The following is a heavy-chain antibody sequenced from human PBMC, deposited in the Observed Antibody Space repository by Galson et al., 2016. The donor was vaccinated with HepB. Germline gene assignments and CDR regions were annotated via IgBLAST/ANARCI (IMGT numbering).Heavy chain of an antibody. CDR3: ARLNDYYFDY. V-gene: IGHV1-46*01. D-gene: IGHD1-1*01. CDR2: INPRGGGT. J-gene: IGHJ4*02. CDR1: GYTFTTYY. Sequence: SVKVSCTASGYTFTTYYMQWVRQAPGQGLEWMGMINPRGGGTNYAQQFQGRVTITRDTSTSTVYMELSGLRAEDTAVYYCARLNDYYFDYWGQGTLVTVSS.